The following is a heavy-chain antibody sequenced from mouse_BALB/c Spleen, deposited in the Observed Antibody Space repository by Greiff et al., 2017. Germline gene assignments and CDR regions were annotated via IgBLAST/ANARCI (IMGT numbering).Heavy chain of an antibody. CDR2: IHYSGST. CDR3: AREDRYDGIAY. V-gene: IGHV3-1*02. D-gene: IGHD2-14*01. Sequence: VQLQQSGPDLVKPSQSLSLTCTVTGYSITSGYSWHWIRQFPGNKLEWMGYIHYSGSTNYNPSLKSRIPITRDTSKNQFFLQLNSVTTEDTATYYGAREDRYDGIAYWGQGTLVTVSA. J-gene: IGHJ3*01. CDR1: GYSITSGYS.